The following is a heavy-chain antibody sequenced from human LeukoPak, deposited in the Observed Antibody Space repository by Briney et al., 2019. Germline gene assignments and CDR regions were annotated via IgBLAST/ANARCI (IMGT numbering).Heavy chain of an antibody. V-gene: IGHV1-18*01. J-gene: IGHJ4*02. D-gene: IGHD4-17*01. CDR3: AREGIDDYGDYYFDY. CDR2: ISAYNGNT. Sequence: ASVTVSCTASGYTFTSYGISWVRQAPGQGLEWMGWISAYNGNTNYAQKLQGRVTMTTDTSTSTAYMELRSLRSDDTAVYYCAREGIDDYGDYYFDYWGQGTLVTVSS. CDR1: GYTFTSYG.